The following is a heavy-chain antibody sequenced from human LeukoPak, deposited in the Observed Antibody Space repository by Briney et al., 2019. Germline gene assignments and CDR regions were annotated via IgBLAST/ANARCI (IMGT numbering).Heavy chain of an antibody. CDR3: ARELVVVPAAPSNAFDI. V-gene: IGHV4-61*02. CDR2: IYTSGST. CDR1: GGSISSGSYY. J-gene: IGHJ3*02. D-gene: IGHD2-2*01. Sequence: SETLSLTCTVSGGSISSGSYYWSWIRQPAGKGLEWIGRIYTSGSTNYNPSLKSRVTMSVDTSKNQFSLKLSSVTAADTAVYYCARELVVVPAAPSNAFDIWGQGTMVTVSS.